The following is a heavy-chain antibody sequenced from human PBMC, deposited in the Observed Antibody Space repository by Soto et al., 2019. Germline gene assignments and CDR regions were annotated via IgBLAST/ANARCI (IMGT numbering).Heavy chain of an antibody. Sequence: QITLKESGPPLVKPTQTLTLTCTFSGFSLTTDRVGVGWIRQPPGEALEWLAVIYWDDSKTYRPSLESRLTTTTDTSKNQVALTMTNMDSLDTAPYYCAHAYGGRSLYWGQGTLVTVSS. CDR1: GFSLTTDRVG. J-gene: IGHJ4*02. CDR2: IYWDDSK. D-gene: IGHD1-26*01. V-gene: IGHV2-5*02. CDR3: AHAYGGRSLY.